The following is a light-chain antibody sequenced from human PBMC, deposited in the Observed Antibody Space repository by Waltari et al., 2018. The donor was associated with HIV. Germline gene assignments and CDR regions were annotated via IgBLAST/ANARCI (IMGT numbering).Light chain of an antibody. J-gene: IGLJ2*01. CDR3: SHSVGGAAV. CDR2: DTT. CDR1: TGVVTSGQW. Sequence: QAVVTQEPSLTVSPGGTVTLTCGSSTGVVTSGQWPYWFQQKPGKAPRPLIYDTTTNPSRPAALCAGSLVGGKAVLTLAGAQPEDEADYYCSHSVGGAAVFGGGTHVTVL. V-gene: IGLV7-46*01.